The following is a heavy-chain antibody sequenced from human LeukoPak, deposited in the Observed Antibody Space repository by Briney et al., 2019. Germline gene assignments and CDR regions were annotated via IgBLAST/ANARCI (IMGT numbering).Heavy chain of an antibody. Sequence: SETLSLTCAVSGGSISYRNWTWIRQPPGKGLEWIGYIYYTGSTNYNPSLKSRVTISVDKSKNQFSLKLSSVTAADTAVYYCARLGGSNSWYVGYYYRDAWGKGTTVTVSS. CDR2: IYYTGST. CDR1: GGSISYRN. CDR3: ARLGGSNSWYVGYYYRDA. J-gene: IGHJ6*03. D-gene: IGHD6-13*01. V-gene: IGHV4-59*11.